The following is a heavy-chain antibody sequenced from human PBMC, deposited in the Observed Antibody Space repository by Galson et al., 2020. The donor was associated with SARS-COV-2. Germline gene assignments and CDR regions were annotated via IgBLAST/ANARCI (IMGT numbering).Heavy chain of an antibody. Sequence: GESLKISCAASGFTFSSYGMHWVRQAPGKGLEWVAVIWYDGSNKYYADSVKGRFTISRDNSKNTLYLQMNSLRAEDTAVYYCARGGRLDLDDAFDIWGQGTMVTVSS. CDR3: ARGGRLDLDDAFDI. D-gene: IGHD3-10*01. CDR2: IWYDGSNK. J-gene: IGHJ3*02. CDR1: GFTFSSYG. V-gene: IGHV3-33*01.